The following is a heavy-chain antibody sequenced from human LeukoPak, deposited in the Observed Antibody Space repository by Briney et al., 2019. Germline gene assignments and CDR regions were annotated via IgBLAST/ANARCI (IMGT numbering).Heavy chain of an antibody. CDR3: ARAGNPGSVDY. CDR2: IKEDGSDK. Sequence: GGSLRLPCAASGFTFSSYWMSWVRQAPGKGLEWVANIKEDGSDKYYVDSVKGRFTISRDNAKNSLYLQMNSLRAEDTAVYYCARAGNPGSVDYWGQGTLLTVSS. D-gene: IGHD1-14*01. V-gene: IGHV3-7*01. CDR1: GFTFSSYW. J-gene: IGHJ4*02.